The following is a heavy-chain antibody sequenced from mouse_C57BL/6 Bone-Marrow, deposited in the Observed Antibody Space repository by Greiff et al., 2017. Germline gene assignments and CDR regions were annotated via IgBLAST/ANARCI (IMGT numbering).Heavy chain of an antibody. CDR2: ISSGSSTI. Sequence: EVMLVESGGGLVKPGGSLKLSCAASGFTFSDYGMHWVRQAPEKGLEWVAYISSGSSTIYYAGTVKGRFTLSRDNAKNTLFLQMTSLRSEDTAMYYCARGYYGSRGGYFDVWGTGTTVTVSS. CDR1: GFTFSDYG. V-gene: IGHV5-17*01. J-gene: IGHJ1*03. D-gene: IGHD1-1*01. CDR3: ARGYYGSRGGYFDV.